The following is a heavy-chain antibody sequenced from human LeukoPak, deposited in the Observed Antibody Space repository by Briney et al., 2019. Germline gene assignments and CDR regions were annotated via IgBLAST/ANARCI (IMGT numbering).Heavy chain of an antibody. CDR1: GFTFSSYS. J-gene: IGHJ4*02. CDR3: ARVPGAWWLHDY. Sequence: PGGSLRLSCAASGFTFSSYSMNWVRQAPGKGLEWVANIKQDETETYSVDSVKGRFTISRDNARNSLYLQMNSLRAEDTAVYYCARVPGAWWLHDYWGQGTLVSVSS. CDR2: IKQDETET. D-gene: IGHD5-12*01. V-gene: IGHV3-7*01.